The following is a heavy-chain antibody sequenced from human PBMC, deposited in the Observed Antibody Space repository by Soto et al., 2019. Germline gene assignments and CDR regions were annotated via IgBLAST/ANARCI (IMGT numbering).Heavy chain of an antibody. Sequence: QVQLVQSATEVKKPGASVKVSCKSSGYAFSTYGNSWVRQAPGQGLEWMAWISAYNGDSNYAQHLQDRVTLTTDTSTSTAYMELRSLRSDDTAVYFCARSSGTSYIWFDPWGQGTLVIVSP. D-gene: IGHD1-26*01. CDR2: ISAYNGDS. CDR1: GYAFSTYG. V-gene: IGHV1-18*01. J-gene: IGHJ5*02. CDR3: ARSSGTSYIWFDP.